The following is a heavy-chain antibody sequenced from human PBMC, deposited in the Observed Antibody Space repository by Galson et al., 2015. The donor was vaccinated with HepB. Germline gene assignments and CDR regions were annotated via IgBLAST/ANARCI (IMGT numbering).Heavy chain of an antibody. CDR3: ARQGGLWFGEGNHDY. CDR1: GYSFTSYW. D-gene: IGHD3-10*01. J-gene: IGHJ4*02. Sequence: QSGAEVKKPGESLRISCKGSGYSFTSYWISWVRQMPGKGLEWMGRLDPSDSYTNYSPSFQGHVTISADKSISTAYLQWSSLKASDTAMFFCARQGGLWFGEGNHDYWGQGSLVTVAS. CDR2: LDPSDSYT. V-gene: IGHV5-10-1*01.